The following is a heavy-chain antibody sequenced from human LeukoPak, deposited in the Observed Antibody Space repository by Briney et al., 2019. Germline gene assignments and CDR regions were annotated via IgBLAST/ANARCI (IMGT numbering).Heavy chain of an antibody. J-gene: IGHJ3*02. CDR2: IYYSGST. D-gene: IGHD3-16*01. V-gene: IGHV4-39*07. CDR1: GGSISSSSYY. CDR3: ARDTFGLNAFDI. Sequence: SETLSLTCTVSGGSISSSSYYWGWIRQPPGKGLEWIGSIYYSGSTYYNPSLKNRVSILMDTSKNQFSLKLSSATAADTAVYYCARDTFGLNAFDIWGQGTMVTVSS.